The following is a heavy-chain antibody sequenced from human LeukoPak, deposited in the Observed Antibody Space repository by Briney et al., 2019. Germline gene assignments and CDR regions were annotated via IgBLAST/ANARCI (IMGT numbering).Heavy chain of an antibody. Sequence: GRSLRLSCAASGFTFSSYAMHWVRQAPGKGLEWVSSISSSGSYIYYADSVKGRFTISRDNAKNSLYLQMNSLRAEDTAVYYCARPYYYSSGSLPYWGQGTLVTVSS. CDR2: ISSSGSYI. CDR1: GFTFSSYA. J-gene: IGHJ4*02. CDR3: ARPYYYSSGSLPY. V-gene: IGHV3-21*04. D-gene: IGHD3-10*01.